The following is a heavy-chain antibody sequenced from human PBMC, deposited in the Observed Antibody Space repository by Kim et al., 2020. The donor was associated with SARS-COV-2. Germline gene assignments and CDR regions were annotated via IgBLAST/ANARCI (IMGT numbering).Heavy chain of an antibody. CDR2: ISSSGSTI. J-gene: IGHJ6*02. D-gene: IGHD3-10*01. CDR1: GFTFSDYY. Sequence: GGSLRLSCAASGFTFSDYYMSWIRQAPGKGLEWVSYISSSGSTIYYADSVKGRFTISRDNAKNSLYLQMNSLRAEDTAVYYCARDHELLWFGELPYYYGMDVWGQGTTVTVSS. V-gene: IGHV3-11*04. CDR3: ARDHELLWFGELPYYYGMDV.